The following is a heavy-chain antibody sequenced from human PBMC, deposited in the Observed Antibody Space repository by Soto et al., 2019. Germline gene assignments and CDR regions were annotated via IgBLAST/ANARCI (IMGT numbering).Heavy chain of an antibody. CDR1: GFIVSSNY. CDR3: ARDLGMDV. CDR2: IYSAGST. V-gene: IGHV3-53*01. J-gene: IGHJ6*02. Sequence: EVQLVESGGGLIHPGGSLRLSCAASGFIVSSNYMRWVRQAPGKGLEWVSIIYSAGSTYYTDSVMGRFTISRDNSKNTFYLQMNSLSAEDMAVYYCARDLGMDVWGQGTTVTVSS.